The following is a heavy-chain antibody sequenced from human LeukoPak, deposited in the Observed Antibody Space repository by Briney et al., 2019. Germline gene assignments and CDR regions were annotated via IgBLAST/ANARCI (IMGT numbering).Heavy chain of an antibody. Sequence: PGGSLRLSCAVSGFTFSDYYMSWLRQAPGKGLEWVSYISSSGSTIYYADSVKGRFTISRDNAKNSLYLQMNSLRAEDTAVYYCARDAYDILTGGAFDIWGQGTMVTVSS. J-gene: IGHJ3*02. CDR1: GFTFSDYY. CDR3: ARDAYDILTGGAFDI. D-gene: IGHD3-9*01. CDR2: ISSSGSTI. V-gene: IGHV3-11*01.